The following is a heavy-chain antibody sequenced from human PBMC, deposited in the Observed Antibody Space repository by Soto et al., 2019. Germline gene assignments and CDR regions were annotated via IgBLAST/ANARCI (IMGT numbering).Heavy chain of an antibody. CDR3: ASQIVVVVAATPFDY. V-gene: IGHV4-39*01. CDR1: GGSISSSSYY. Sequence: QLQLQESGPGLVKPSETLSLTCTVSGGSISSSSYYWGWIRQPPGKGLEWIGSIYYSGSTYYNPSPKSRVTVSVDTSKNQFSLKLSSVPAADTAVYYCASQIVVVVAATPFDYWGQGTLVTVSS. D-gene: IGHD2-15*01. CDR2: IYYSGST. J-gene: IGHJ4*02.